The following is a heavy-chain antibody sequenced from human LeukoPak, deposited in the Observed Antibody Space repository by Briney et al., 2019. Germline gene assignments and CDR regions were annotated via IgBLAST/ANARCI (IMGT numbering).Heavy chain of an antibody. D-gene: IGHD2-15*01. V-gene: IGHV4-39*01. Sequence: SETLSLTCTVSGGSISSSSYYWGWIRQPPGKGLEWIGSIYYSGSTYYNPSLKSRVTISIDTSKNQFSLKLSSVTAADTAVYYCARHEVIVVVVAAFDYWGQGTLVTVSS. CDR1: GGSISSSSYY. CDR3: ARHEVIVVVVAAFDY. J-gene: IGHJ4*02. CDR2: IYYSGST.